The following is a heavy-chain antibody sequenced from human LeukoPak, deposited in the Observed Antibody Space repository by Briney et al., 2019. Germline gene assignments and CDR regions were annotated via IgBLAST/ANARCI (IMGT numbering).Heavy chain of an antibody. CDR3: ARDTDYGGIDY. CDR2: IYYSGST. J-gene: IGHJ4*02. Sequence: SQTLSLTCTVSGGSISSGGYYWSWIRQHPGKGLEWIGYIYYSGSTYYNPSLKSRVTISVDTSKNQFSLKLSSVTAADTAVYYFARDTDYGGIDYWGQGTLVTVSS. D-gene: IGHD4-23*01. V-gene: IGHV4-31*03. CDR1: GGSISSGGYY.